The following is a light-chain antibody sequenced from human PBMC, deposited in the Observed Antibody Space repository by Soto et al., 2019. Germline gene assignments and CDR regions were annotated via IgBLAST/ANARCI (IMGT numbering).Light chain of an antibody. Sequence: AIRMTQSPSSFSASTGDRVTITCRASQGISSYLAWYQQKPGKAPKLLIYAASTLRSGVPSRFSGSGSGTDFTLTIRCLQSEDFATYYCQQYYSYPRTFGQGTKVEIK. CDR3: QQYYSYPRT. V-gene: IGKV1-8*01. J-gene: IGKJ1*01. CDR1: QGISSY. CDR2: AAS.